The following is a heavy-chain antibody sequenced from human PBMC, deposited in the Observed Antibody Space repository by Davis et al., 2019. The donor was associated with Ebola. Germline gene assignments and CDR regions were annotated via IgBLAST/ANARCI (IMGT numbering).Heavy chain of an antibody. Sequence: MPSETLSLTCTVSGVSLNSGDYYWSWIRQPPGKGLEWIAEIDHSGTTNYNSSLKSRVTISVDTSKNQFSLQLISVTAADTAVYYCAFVGVNTKGDARDIWGQGTMVTVSS. CDR2: IDHSGTT. CDR1: GVSLNSGDYY. CDR3: AFVGVNTKGDARDI. D-gene: IGHD1-26*01. J-gene: IGHJ3*02. V-gene: IGHV4-39*01.